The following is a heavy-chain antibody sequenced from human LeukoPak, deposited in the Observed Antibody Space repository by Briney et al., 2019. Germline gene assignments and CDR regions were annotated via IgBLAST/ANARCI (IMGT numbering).Heavy chain of an antibody. CDR3: ATGPPGYCSGGSCYPPTFDY. D-gene: IGHD2-15*01. Sequence: ASVKVSCKASGYTFTGYYMHWVRQAPAQGLEWMGWINPNSGGTNYAQKFQGRVTMTRDTSISTAYMELSRLRSDDTAVYYCATGPPGYCSGGSCYPPTFDYWGQGTLVTVSS. CDR2: INPNSGGT. CDR1: GYTFTGYY. V-gene: IGHV1-2*02. J-gene: IGHJ4*02.